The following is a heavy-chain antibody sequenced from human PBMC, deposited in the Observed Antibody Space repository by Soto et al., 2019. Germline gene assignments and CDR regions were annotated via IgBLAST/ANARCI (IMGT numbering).Heavy chain of an antibody. D-gene: IGHD6-13*01. CDR3: ARGSSNWAYYFDF. V-gene: IGHV3-48*02. CDR1: GFTFSSYS. Sequence: EVHLVESGGGLVQPGGSLRLSCAASGFTFSSYSLNWVRQAPGKGLEWVSYITSSGTTVYYADSGRGRFTISRDNAKNSLYLQMNSLRDDDTAVYYCARGSSNWAYYFDFWGQGTLFTVSS. CDR2: ITSSGTTV. J-gene: IGHJ4*02.